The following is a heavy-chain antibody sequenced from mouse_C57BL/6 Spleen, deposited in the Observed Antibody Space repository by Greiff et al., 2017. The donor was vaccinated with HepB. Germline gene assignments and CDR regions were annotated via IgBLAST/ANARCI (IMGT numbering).Heavy chain of an antibody. D-gene: IGHD2-5*01. V-gene: IGHV5-17*01. CDR1: GFTFSDYG. CDR2: ISSGSSTI. CDR3: ARRDYSNYVGYYAMDY. J-gene: IGHJ4*01. Sequence: EVQGVESGGGLVKPGGSLKLSCAASGFTFSDYGMHWVRQAPEKGLEWVAYISSGSSTIYYADTVKGRFTNSRDNAKNTLFLQMTSLRSEDTAMYYCARRDYSNYVGYYAMDYWGQGTSVTVSS.